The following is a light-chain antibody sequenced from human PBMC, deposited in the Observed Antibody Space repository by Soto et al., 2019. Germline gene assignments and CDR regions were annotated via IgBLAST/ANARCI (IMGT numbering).Light chain of an antibody. CDR2: KAS. J-gene: IGKJ1*01. Sequence: DIQMTQSPSTLSASVGDRVTITCRASQSISSWLAWYQQKPGKAPKLLIYKASSLESWVTSRFSGSGSGTEFTLTISSLQPDAFATYYCQQYNSYWTFGQGTKVEIK. V-gene: IGKV1-5*03. CDR3: QQYNSYWT. CDR1: QSISSW.